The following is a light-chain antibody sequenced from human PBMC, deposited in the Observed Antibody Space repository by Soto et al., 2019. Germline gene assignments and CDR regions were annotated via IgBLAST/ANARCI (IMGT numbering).Light chain of an antibody. CDR2: EVN. CDR1: SSDVGGYDY. J-gene: IGLJ2*01. CDR3: SSFTGTSALIL. Sequence: QSALTQPPSASGSPGQSVTISCTGTSSDVGGYDYVSWYQQHPGKAPKLMIYEVNNRPSGVSDRFSGSKSGNTASLTISGLRAEDEGDYFCSSFTGTSALILFGGGTKLTVL. V-gene: IGLV2-14*01.